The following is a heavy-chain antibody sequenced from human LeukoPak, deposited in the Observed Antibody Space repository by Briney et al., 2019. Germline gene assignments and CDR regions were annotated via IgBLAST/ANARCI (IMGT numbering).Heavy chain of an antibody. D-gene: IGHD1-1*01. V-gene: IGHV4-34*01. CDR3: ARGRRRYNWNESFDY. Sequence: SETLSLTCAVYGGSFSGYYWGWIRQPPGKGLEWIGEINHSGSTNYNPSLKSRVTISVDTSKNQFSLKLSSVTAADTAVYYCARGRRRYNWNESFDYWGQGTLVTVSS. CDR1: GGSFSGYY. J-gene: IGHJ4*02. CDR2: INHSGST.